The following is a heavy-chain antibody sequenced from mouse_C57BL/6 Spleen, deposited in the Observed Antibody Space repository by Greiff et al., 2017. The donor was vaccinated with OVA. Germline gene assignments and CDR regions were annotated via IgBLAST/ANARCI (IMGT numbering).Heavy chain of an antibody. V-gene: IGHV1-18*01. CDR3: ARGYCGSSTWYFDV. CDR2: INPNNGGT. CDR1: GYTFTDYN. J-gene: IGHJ1*03. Sequence: VQLQQSGPELVKPGASVKIPCKASGYTFTDYNMDWVKQSHGKSLEWIGDINPNNGGTIYNQKFKGKATLTVDKSSSTAYMELRSLTSEDTAVYYCARGYCGSSTWYFDVWGTGTTVTVSS. D-gene: IGHD1-1*01.